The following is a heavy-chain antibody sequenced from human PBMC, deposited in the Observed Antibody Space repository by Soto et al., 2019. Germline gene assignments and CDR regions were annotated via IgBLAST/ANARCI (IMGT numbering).Heavy chain of an antibody. CDR3: NIVGATDAFDI. CDR1: GFTFSGSA. J-gene: IGHJ3*02. Sequence: PGGSLRLSCAASGFTFSGSAMHWVRQASGKGLEWVGRIRSKANSYATAYAASVKGRFTISRDDSKNTAYLQMNSLKTEDTAVYYCNIVGATDAFDIWGQGTMVTVSS. CDR2: IRSKANSYAT. V-gene: IGHV3-73*01. D-gene: IGHD1-26*01.